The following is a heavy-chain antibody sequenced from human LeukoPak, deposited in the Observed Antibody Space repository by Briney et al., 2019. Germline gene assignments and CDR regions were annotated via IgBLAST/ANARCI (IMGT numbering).Heavy chain of an antibody. Sequence: GGSLRLSCAASGFTLSNAYMSWVRQAPGKGLDWVGRIRSKTDGGTIDYAAPVKDRFTISRDDSKNTLYLQMNSLKTEDTAVYYCTTAVAGTVRIDYWGQGTLVTVSS. D-gene: IGHD6-19*01. J-gene: IGHJ4*02. CDR3: TTAVAGTVRIDY. CDR2: IRSKTDGGTI. V-gene: IGHV3-15*01. CDR1: GFTLSNAY.